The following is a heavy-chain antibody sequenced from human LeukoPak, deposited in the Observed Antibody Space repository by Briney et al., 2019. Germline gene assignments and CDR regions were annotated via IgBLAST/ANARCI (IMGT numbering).Heavy chain of an antibody. Sequence: GGSLRLSCAASGFTFSSYSMNWVRQAPGKGMEWVSSISSSSSYIYYEDSVKGRFTISRDNAKNSLYLQMNSLRAEDTAVYYCARDAQGSDFDYWGQGTLVTVSS. CDR3: ARDAQGSDFDY. CDR2: ISSSSSYI. D-gene: IGHD6-25*01. CDR1: GFTFSSYS. V-gene: IGHV3-21*01. J-gene: IGHJ4*02.